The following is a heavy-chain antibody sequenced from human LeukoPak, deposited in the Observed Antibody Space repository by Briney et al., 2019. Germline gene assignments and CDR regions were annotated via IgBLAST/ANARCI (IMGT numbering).Heavy chain of an antibody. CDR1: GGSFSDYY. J-gene: IGHJ4*02. V-gene: IGHV4-34*01. D-gene: IGHD5-24*01. Sequence: SETLSLTCAVYGGSFSDYYWSWIRQPPGKGLEWIGEINHSGSTNYNPSLKSRVTISVDTSKNQFSLRLSSVTAADTAVYYCARQMATIRTLGYWGQGTLVTVSS. CDR2: INHSGST. CDR3: ARQMATIRTLGY.